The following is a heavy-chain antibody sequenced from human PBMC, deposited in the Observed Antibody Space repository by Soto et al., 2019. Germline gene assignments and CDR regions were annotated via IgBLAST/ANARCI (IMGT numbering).Heavy chain of an antibody. CDR2: ISRSSGTI. J-gene: IGHJ5*02. CDR3: ARTALYNWNDVSWFDP. Sequence: GGSLRLSCAASGFSFNDYSMNWVRQAPGKGLEWVSYISRSSGTIYYADSVKGRFTISRDNAKNSLYLQMNSLRAEDTAVYYCARTALYNWNDVSWFDPWGQGTLVTVSS. CDR1: GFSFNDYS. V-gene: IGHV3-48*04. D-gene: IGHD1-1*01.